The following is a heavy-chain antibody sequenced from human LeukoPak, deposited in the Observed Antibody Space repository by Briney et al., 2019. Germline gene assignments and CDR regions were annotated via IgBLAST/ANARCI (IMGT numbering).Heavy chain of an antibody. D-gene: IGHD1-26*01. CDR1: GFTFSSYA. CDR2: ISGSGGST. Sequence: GGSLRLPCAASGFTFSSYAMSWVRQAPGKGLEWVSAISGSGGSTYYADSVKGRFTISRDNSKNTLYLQMNSLRAEDTAVYYCARRAAGWYSGSYYDYWGQGTLVTVSS. CDR3: ARRAAGWYSGSYYDY. V-gene: IGHV3-23*01. J-gene: IGHJ4*02.